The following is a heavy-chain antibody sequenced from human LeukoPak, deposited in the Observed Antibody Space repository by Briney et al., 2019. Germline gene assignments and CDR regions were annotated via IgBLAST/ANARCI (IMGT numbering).Heavy chain of an antibody. CDR3: ARDRTAYSYGTLFDY. Sequence: GESLRLSCASTFTFNIYGMHWARQAPGKGLEWVAFIQYDGSKKYYADSVKGRFTISRDNSRNTLSLQMNSLRTEDTAVYYCARDRTAYSYGTLFDYWGQGTLVTVSS. V-gene: IGHV3-30*02. CDR2: IQYDGSKK. J-gene: IGHJ4*02. D-gene: IGHD5-12*01. CDR1: TFTFNIYG.